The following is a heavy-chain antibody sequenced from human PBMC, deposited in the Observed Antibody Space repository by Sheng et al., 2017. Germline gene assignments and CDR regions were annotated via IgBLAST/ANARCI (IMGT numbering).Heavy chain of an antibody. V-gene: IGHV4-38-2*01. CDR1: GYSISSGYY. D-gene: IGHD5-12*01. CDR3: ARAVLKMATIYRGYAFDI. Sequence: QVQLQESGPGLVKPSETLSLTCAVSGYSISSGYYWGWIRQPPGKGLEWIGSIYHSGSTYYNPSLKSRVTISVDTSKNQFSLKLSSVTAADTAVYYCARAVLKMATIYRGYAFDIWGQGTMVTVSS. J-gene: IGHJ3*02. CDR2: IYHSGST.